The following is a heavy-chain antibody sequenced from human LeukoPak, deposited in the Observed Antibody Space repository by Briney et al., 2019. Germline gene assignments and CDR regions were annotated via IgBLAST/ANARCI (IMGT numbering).Heavy chain of an antibody. V-gene: IGHV4-59*01. CDR1: GGSISSYY. Sequence: PSETLSLTCTVSGGSISSYYWSWIRQPPGKGLEWIGYIYYSGSTNYNPSLKSRVTISVDTSKNQFSLKLSSVTAADTAVHYCARMAYCGGDCWDNFDYWGQGTLVTVSS. D-gene: IGHD2-21*02. CDR3: ARMAYCGGDCWDNFDY. CDR2: IYYSGST. J-gene: IGHJ4*02.